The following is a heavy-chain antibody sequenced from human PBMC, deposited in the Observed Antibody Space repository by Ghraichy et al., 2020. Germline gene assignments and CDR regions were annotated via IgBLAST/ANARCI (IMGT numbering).Heavy chain of an antibody. V-gene: IGHV3-7*03. CDR1: GFTFNIYW. D-gene: IGHD3-16*02. J-gene: IGHJ4*02. CDR2: IKKDGSEK. CDR3: ARDIDFDY. Sequence: GESLRLSCVASGFTFNIYWMSWVRQAPGKGLEWVANIKKDGSEKYYVDSVKGRFTISRDNAKNSLYLQMNSLRAEDTAVYYCARDIDFDYWGQGTLVTVSS.